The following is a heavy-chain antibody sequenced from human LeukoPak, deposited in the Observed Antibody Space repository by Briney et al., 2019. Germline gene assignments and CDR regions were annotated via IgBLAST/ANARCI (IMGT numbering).Heavy chain of an antibody. V-gene: IGHV4-34*01. Sequence: SETLSLTCAVYGGSFSGYYWSWIRQPPGKGLEWIGEINHSGSTNYNPSLKSRVTISVDTSKNQFSLKLSSVTAADTAVYYCARENVLLWFGELLSNWFDPWGQGTLVIVSS. CDR3: ARENVLLWFGELLSNWFDP. J-gene: IGHJ5*02. CDR2: INHSGST. CDR1: GGSFSGYY. D-gene: IGHD3-10*01.